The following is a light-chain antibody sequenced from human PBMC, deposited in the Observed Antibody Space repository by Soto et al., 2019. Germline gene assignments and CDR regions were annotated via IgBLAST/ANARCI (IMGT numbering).Light chain of an antibody. CDR2: EAS. V-gene: IGKV3-11*01. J-gene: IGKJ4*01. Sequence: EIVLTQSPATLSLSPGERATLSCRASQIIYSSLAWYQQKPGQAPRLLIYEASIRATGLPARFSGSGSGADFTLTISGLEPEDFAVYYCQQRANWPLTFGGGTKVEIK. CDR3: QQRANWPLT. CDR1: QIIYSS.